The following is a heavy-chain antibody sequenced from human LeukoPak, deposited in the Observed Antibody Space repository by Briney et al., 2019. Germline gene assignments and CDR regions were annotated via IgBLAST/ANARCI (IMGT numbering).Heavy chain of an antibody. Sequence: SETLSLTCTVSGGSISTSSDCWGWIRQPPGKGLEWIGSISYSGTTYYNPSLKSRVTISVDTSNNQFSLRLTSVTAADTAVYFCARHPSSAWHADYWGHGTLVTVSS. CDR1: GGSISTSSDC. J-gene: IGHJ4*01. V-gene: IGHV4-39*01. CDR2: ISYSGTT. CDR3: ARHPSSAWHADY. D-gene: IGHD6-25*01.